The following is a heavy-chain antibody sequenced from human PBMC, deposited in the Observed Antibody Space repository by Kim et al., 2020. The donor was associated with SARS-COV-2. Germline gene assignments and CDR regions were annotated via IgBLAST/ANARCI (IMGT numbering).Heavy chain of an antibody. CDR3: AKDRDMVRGVNYFDY. D-gene: IGHD3-10*01. J-gene: IGHJ4*02. Sequence: SVKGRFTISRDNSKNTLYLQMNSLRAEDTAVYYCAKDRDMVRGVNYFDYWGQGTLVTVSS. V-gene: IGHV3-23*01.